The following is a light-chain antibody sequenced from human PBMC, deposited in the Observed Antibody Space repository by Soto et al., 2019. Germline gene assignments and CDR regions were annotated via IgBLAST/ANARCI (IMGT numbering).Light chain of an antibody. CDR3: CSYAGGHTSLL. CDR2: DVS. V-gene: IGLV2-11*01. CDR1: SSDVGGYNY. Sequence: QLVLTQPRSVSGSPGQSVTISCTGTSSDVGGYNYVSWYQQHPGTVPKLMIYDVSNRPSGVPDRFSGSKSGNTASLTISGLQAEDEDDYYCCSYAGGHTSLLFGGGTKLTVL. J-gene: IGLJ2*01.